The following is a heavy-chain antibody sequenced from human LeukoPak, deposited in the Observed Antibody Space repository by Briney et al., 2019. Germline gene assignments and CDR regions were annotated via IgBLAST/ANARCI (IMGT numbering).Heavy chain of an antibody. V-gene: IGHV3-30*18. CDR1: GFTFSSYG. Sequence: GGSLRLSCAASGFTFSSYGMHGVGQAPGKGLEGGAVISYDGSNKYYADSVKGRFTISRDNSKNTLYLQMNSLRAEDTAVYYCAKDYGANSYGIAVWGQGTTVTVSS. J-gene: IGHJ6*02. CDR3: AKDYGANSYGIAV. CDR2: ISYDGSNK. D-gene: IGHD4/OR15-4a*01.